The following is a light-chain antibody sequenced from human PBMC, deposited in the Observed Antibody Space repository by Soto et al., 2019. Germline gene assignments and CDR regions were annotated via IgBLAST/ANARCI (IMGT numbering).Light chain of an antibody. CDR2: DVS. J-gene: IGLJ1*01. CDR1: SSDVGAYNF. Sequence: QSALTQPASVSGSRGQSITISCTGTSSDVGAYNFVSWYQQHPGKLPKLMIFDVSRRPSGVSDRFSGSKSGNTASLTISGLQAEDEGDYYCSSYTRSSTHVFGSGTKVTVL. V-gene: IGLV2-14*03. CDR3: SSYTRSSTHV.